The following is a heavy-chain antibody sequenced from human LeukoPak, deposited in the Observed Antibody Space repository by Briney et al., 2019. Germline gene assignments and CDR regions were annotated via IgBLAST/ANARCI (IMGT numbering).Heavy chain of an antibody. D-gene: IGHD2-15*01. J-gene: IGHJ4*02. CDR2: IYYSGST. Sequence: PSETLSFTCTVSGGSISSYYWSWIRQPPGKGLEWIGYIYYSGSTNYNPSLKSRVTISVDTSKNQFSLKLSSVTAADTAVYYCAREFTSCSGGSCYSVFGYWGQGTLVTVSS. V-gene: IGHV4-59*01. CDR3: AREFTSCSGGSCYSVFGY. CDR1: GGSISSYY.